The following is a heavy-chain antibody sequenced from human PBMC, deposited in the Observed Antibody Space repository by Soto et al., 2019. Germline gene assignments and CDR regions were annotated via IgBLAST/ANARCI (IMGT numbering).Heavy chain of an antibody. D-gene: IGHD3-22*01. CDR1: GFTFSSYG. V-gene: IGHV3-30*18. CDR2: ISYDGSNK. Sequence: QVQLVESGGGVVQPGRSLRLSCAASGFTFSSYGMHWVRQAPGKGLEWVAVISYDGSNKYYADSVKGRFTISRDNSKNTLYLQMNSLRAEDTAVYYCAKLSVFSYDSSGYYWFDYWCQGTLVTVSS. J-gene: IGHJ4*02. CDR3: AKLSVFSYDSSGYYWFDY.